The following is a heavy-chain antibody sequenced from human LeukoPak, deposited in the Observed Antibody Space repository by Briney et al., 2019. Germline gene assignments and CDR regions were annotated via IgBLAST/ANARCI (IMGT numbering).Heavy chain of an antibody. CDR2: ISSSSSYI. J-gene: IGHJ5*02. V-gene: IGHV3-21*01. D-gene: IGHD6-19*01. Sequence: GGSLRLSCAASGFTFSSYSMNWVRQAPGKGLEWVSSISSSSSYIYYADSVKGRFTISRDNAKNSLYLQMNSLRAKDTAVYYCARETQYSSGWYLEGGFDPWGQGTLVTVSS. CDR1: GFTFSSYS. CDR3: ARETQYSSGWYLEGGFDP.